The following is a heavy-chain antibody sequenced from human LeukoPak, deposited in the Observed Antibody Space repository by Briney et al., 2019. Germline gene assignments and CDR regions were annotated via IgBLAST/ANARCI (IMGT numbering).Heavy chain of an antibody. CDR1: GGSISDYH. CDR2: IYNSGRT. D-gene: IGHD2-2*01. CDR3: ASLWPYQLSAFDI. Sequence: SETLSLTCTVSGGSISDYHWSWIRQPPGKGLGYIGYIYNSGRTFYNPSLKSRVTISADTSKMQFSLKLTSVTAADTAVYYCASLWPYQLSAFDIWGQGTMVTVSS. J-gene: IGHJ3*02. V-gene: IGHV4-59*01.